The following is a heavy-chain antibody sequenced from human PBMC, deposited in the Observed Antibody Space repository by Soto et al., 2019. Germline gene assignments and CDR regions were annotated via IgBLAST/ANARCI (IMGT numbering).Heavy chain of an antibody. CDR3: ARGDYYDSSGPSYYYYCMDV. Sequence: QVQMVQSGAEVKKPGSSVKVSCKASGCTFSSYTISWVRQAPGQGLEWMGRIIPILGIANYAEKFQGRVTITADKSTSTACMELSSFRSEDTAVYCCARGDYYDSSGPSYYYYCMDVWCQWGTVTVSS. CDR2: IIPILGIA. CDR1: GCTFSSYT. V-gene: IGHV1-69*02. J-gene: IGHJ6*02. D-gene: IGHD3-22*01.